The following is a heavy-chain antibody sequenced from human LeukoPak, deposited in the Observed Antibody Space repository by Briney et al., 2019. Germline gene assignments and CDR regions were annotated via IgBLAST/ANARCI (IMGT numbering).Heavy chain of an antibody. CDR1: GGSISSSSYY. D-gene: IGHD1-26*01. Sequence: PSETLSLTCTVSGGSISSSSYYWSWIRQPPGKGLEWIGYIYYSGSTNYNPSLKSRVTTSVDTFKNQFSLKLSSVTAADTAVYYCAREQWEPPGSAFDIWGQGTMVTVSS. V-gene: IGHV4-61*01. J-gene: IGHJ3*02. CDR3: AREQWEPPGSAFDI. CDR2: IYYSGST.